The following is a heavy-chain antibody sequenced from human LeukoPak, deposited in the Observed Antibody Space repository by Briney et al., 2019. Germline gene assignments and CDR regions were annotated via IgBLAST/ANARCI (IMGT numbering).Heavy chain of an antibody. D-gene: IGHD2-2*01. CDR2: ISYDGSNK. CDR3: ARIIVVVAAIGGLDAFDS. CDR1: GFTFSSYP. Sequence: GGSLRLSCAASGFTFSSYPMHWVRQAPGKGLEWVAAISYDGSNKYYADSVKGRFTIPRHNSKNTLSLQMNSLRAEDTAVYYCARIIVVVAAIGGLDAFDSWGQGTLVTVSS. V-gene: IGHV3-30*04. J-gene: IGHJ3*02.